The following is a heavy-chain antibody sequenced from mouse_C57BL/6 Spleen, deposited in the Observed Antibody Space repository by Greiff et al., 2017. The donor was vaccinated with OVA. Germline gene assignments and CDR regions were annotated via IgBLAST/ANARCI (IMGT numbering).Heavy chain of an antibody. CDR2: IDPNSGGT. J-gene: IGHJ4*01. Sequence: QVQLQQPGAELVKPGASVKLSCKASGYTFTSYWMHWVKQRPGRGLEWIGRIDPNSGGTKYNEKFKSKATLTVDKPSSTAYMQLSSLTSEDSAVYYCARFPPYDYDGGYAMDYWGQGTSVTVSS. V-gene: IGHV1-72*01. CDR1: GYTFTSYW. D-gene: IGHD2-4*01. CDR3: ARFPPYDYDGGYAMDY.